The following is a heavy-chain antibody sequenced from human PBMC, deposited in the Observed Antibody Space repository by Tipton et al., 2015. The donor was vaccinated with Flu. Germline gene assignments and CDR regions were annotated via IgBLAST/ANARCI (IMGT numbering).Heavy chain of an antibody. Sequence: TLSLTCTVSGGSISSGGYYWSWIRQHPGKGLEWIGYIYYSGSTYYNPSLKSRVTISVDTSKNQFSLKLSSVTAADTAVYYCARVRVITMVRGVSDAFDIWGQGTMVTVSS. D-gene: IGHD3-10*01. V-gene: IGHV4-31*03. CDR3: ARVRVITMVRGVSDAFDI. J-gene: IGHJ3*02. CDR1: GGSISSGGYY. CDR2: IYYSGST.